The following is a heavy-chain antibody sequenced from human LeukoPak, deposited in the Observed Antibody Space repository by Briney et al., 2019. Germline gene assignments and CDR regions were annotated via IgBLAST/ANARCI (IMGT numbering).Heavy chain of an antibody. CDR1: GYSISSGYY. CDR3: ARVGKERWLQLPQNDY. D-gene: IGHD5-24*01. J-gene: IGHJ4*02. CDR2: IYYSGST. Sequence: SETLSLTCTVSGYSISSGYYWGWIRQPPGKGLEWIGSIYYSGSTYYNPVLKSRVTISVDTSKNQFSLKLSSVTAADTAVYFCARVGKERWLQLPQNDYWGQGTLVTVS. V-gene: IGHV4-38-2*02.